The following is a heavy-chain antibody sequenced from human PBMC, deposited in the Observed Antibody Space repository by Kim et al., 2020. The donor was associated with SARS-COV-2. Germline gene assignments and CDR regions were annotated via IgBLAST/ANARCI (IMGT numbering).Heavy chain of an antibody. CDR1: GHSFTSYG. CDR3: ARDQKYGDLTYFDY. CDR2: ISGYNGNT. D-gene: IGHD4-17*01. Sequence: ASVKVSCKASGHSFTSYGISWLRQAPGEGLEYMGWISGYNGNTNYAQKFQGRVTMTTDTSTSTAYMELRSLRSDDTVVYYCARDQKYGDLTYFDYWGQGT. J-gene: IGHJ4*02. V-gene: IGHV1-18*01.